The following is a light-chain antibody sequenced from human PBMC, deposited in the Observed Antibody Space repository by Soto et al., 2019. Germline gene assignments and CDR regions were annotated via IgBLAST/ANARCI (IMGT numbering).Light chain of an antibody. CDR1: QSVSNTY. J-gene: IGKJ2*01. V-gene: IGKV3-20*01. Sequence: DIVLTQSPGTLSLSPGERATLSCRASQSVSNTYLAWYQHKPGQAPRLLIYGASDRATGIPDRFSGSGSVTEFALTISSLENEDFALYNCQQYGTSPVTFGQETKLQIK. CDR3: QQYGTSPVT. CDR2: GAS.